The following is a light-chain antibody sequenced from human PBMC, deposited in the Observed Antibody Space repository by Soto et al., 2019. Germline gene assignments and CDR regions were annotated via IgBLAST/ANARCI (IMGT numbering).Light chain of an antibody. CDR2: DVS. CDR1: SSDVGGYNY. J-gene: IGLJ2*01. V-gene: IGLV2-14*03. Sequence: QSALTHPASVSGSPGQSITISCTGTSSDVGGYNYVSWYQQHPGKAPKVMIYDVSKRPSGISNRFSGSKSGNTASLTISGLQVEDEADYYCSSYTSGSTRVVFGGGTQLTVL. CDR3: SSYTSGSTRVV.